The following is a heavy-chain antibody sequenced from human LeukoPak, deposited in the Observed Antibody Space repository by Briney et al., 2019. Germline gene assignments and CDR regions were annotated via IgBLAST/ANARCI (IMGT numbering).Heavy chain of an antibody. D-gene: IGHD3-22*01. CDR3: ARLLYYYDSSGYFQH. CDR1: GGSISSSSYY. CDR2: IYYSGST. V-gene: IGHV4-39*01. Sequence: SETLSLTCTVSGGSISSSSYYWGWNRQPPGKGLEWIASIYYSGSTYYNPSLKSRVTISVDTSKNQFSLKLSSVTAADTAVYYCARLLYYYDSSGYFQHWGQGTLVTVSS. J-gene: IGHJ1*01.